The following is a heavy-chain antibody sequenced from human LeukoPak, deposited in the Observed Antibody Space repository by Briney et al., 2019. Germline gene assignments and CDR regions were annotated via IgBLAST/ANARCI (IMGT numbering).Heavy chain of an antibody. CDR1: GGSITTYH. V-gene: IGHV4-59*01. Sequence: KPSETLSLACTVSGGSITTYHWNWIRQPPGKGLEWIGETYFSGKNKYNYNPSLKSRVTISTDASKNLLSLEMTSVTAADTAVYYCARDREASYGSVLDPWGRGTLVIVSS. CDR3: ARDREASYGSVLDP. D-gene: IGHD5-18*01. CDR2: TYFSGKNKY. J-gene: IGHJ5*02.